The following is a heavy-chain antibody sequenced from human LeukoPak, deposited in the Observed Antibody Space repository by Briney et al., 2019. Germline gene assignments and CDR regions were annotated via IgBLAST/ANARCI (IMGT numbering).Heavy chain of an antibody. CDR2: ISTSGDST. V-gene: IGHV3-23*01. D-gene: IGHD1-14*01. CDR3: ARGVEPLAANTLAY. CDR1: GFTFNSYA. J-gene: IGHJ4*02. Sequence: GGSLRLSCAASGFTFNSYAMSWVRQAPGKGLEWVSGISTSGDSTYYADSAKGRFTIARDNSRTTLYLQLNSLRAEDTAVYYCARGVEPLAANTLAYWGQGTLVTVSS.